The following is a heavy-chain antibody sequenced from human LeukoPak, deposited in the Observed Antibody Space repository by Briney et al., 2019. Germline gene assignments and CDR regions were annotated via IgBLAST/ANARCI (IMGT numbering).Heavy chain of an antibody. Sequence: KTSETLSLTCTVSGGSISSYYWSWIRQPPGEGLEWIGYISYSGSTNYNSSLKSRVTISLDTSKNQFSLRLISVTAADTAVYYCARQWELRGWFDPWGQGTLVTVSS. CDR2: ISYSGST. V-gene: IGHV4-59*01. CDR1: GGSISSYY. J-gene: IGHJ5*02. D-gene: IGHD1-26*01. CDR3: ARQWELRGWFDP.